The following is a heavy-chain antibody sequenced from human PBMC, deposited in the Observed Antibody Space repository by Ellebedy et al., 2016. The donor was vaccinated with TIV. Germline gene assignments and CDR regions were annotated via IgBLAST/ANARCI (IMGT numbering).Heavy chain of an antibody. Sequence: MPSETLSLTCTVSGGSISSYYWTWIRQPPGKGLEWIGYIYHNGNTNYNPSLKSPVTISVDTSKNQFSLKLSSVTAADTAVYYFARQYNYGTSGYYVDYWGQGTLLTVSS. CDR2: IYHNGNT. CDR3: ARQYNYGTSGYYVDY. J-gene: IGHJ4*02. D-gene: IGHD3-22*01. CDR1: GGSISSYY. V-gene: IGHV4-59*08.